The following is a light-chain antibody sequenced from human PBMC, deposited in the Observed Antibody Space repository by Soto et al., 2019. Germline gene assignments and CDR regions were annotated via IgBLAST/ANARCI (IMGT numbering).Light chain of an antibody. CDR1: QGISSY. Sequence: DIQLTQSPSFLSASVGDRVTITCRASQGISSYLAWYQQKPGTAPKLLIFAASTLQNGVPSRFSGSVSGTEFTLTISSLQPEDFATYYCLHLNSYSPDTFGPGTKVDIK. V-gene: IGKV1-9*01. J-gene: IGKJ3*01. CDR3: LHLNSYSPDT. CDR2: AAS.